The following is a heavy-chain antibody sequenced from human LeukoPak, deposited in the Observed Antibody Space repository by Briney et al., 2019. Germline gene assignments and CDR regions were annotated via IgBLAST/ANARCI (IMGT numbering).Heavy chain of an antibody. CDR1: GFPISSHY. CDR3: ARDGYGDDFDY. D-gene: IGHD4-17*01. CDR2: ISYDGSNK. V-gene: IGHV3-30*03. J-gene: IGHJ4*02. Sequence: GGSLRLSCIASGFPISSHYISWVRQAPGKGLEWVAVISYDGSNKYYADSVKGRFTISRDNAKNSLYLQMNSLRAEDTAVYYWARDGYGDDFDYWGQGTLVTVSS.